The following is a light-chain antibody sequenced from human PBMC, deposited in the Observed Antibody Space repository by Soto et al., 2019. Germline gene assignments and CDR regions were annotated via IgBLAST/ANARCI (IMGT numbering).Light chain of an antibody. CDR3: QQRSNWPPGYT. V-gene: IGKV3-11*01. CDR2: DAS. CDR1: QSVTSY. J-gene: IGKJ2*01. Sequence: ETVLTQSPATLSLSPGERATLSCRASQSVTSYLAWYQQKPGQAPRLLIYDASNRATGIPARFSGSGSGTDVTLTISSLEPEDFAVYYCQQRSNWPPGYTFGQGTKLEIK.